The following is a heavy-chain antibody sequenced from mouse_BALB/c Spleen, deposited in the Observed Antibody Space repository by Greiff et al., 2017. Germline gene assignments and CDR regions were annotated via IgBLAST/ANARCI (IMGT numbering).Heavy chain of an antibody. CDR2: ISDGGSYT. CDR1: GFTFSDYY. Sequence: EVQRVESGGGLVKPGGSLKLSCAASGFTFSDYYMYWVRQTPEKRLEWVATISDGGSYTYYPDSVKGRFTISRDNAKNNLYLQMSSLKSEDTAMYYCARDQGKYGSFFDYWGQGTTLTVSS. D-gene: IGHD1-1*01. J-gene: IGHJ2*01. V-gene: IGHV5-4*02. CDR3: ARDQGKYGSFFDY.